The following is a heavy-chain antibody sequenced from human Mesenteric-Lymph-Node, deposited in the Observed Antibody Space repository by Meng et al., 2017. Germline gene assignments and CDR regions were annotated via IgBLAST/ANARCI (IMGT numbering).Heavy chain of an antibody. CDR3: TTYTNPGY. V-gene: IGHV3-48*03. Sequence: GGSLRLSCAASGFTFSSYEFNWVRQAPGKGLEWLSYISSSGNTIYYADSVKGRFTISRDNAKNSLFLEMNSLRAEDTAVYYCTTYTNPGYWGQGTLVTVSS. CDR2: ISSSGNTI. D-gene: IGHD2-2*02. CDR1: GFTFSSYE. J-gene: IGHJ4*02.